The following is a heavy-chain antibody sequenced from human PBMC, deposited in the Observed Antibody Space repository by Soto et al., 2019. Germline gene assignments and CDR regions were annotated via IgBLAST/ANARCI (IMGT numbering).Heavy chain of an antibody. J-gene: IGHJ5*02. CDR1: GGTFSSYT. V-gene: IGHV1-69*02. D-gene: IGHD5-12*01. Sequence: QVQLVQSGAEVKKPGSSVKVSCKASGGTFSSYTISWVRQATGQWLEWMGRIIPILGIANYAQKFQGRVTITADKSTSTAYMELSSLRSEDTAVYYCASGYDWEDWFDPWGQGTLVTVSS. CDR3: ASGYDWEDWFDP. CDR2: IIPILGIA.